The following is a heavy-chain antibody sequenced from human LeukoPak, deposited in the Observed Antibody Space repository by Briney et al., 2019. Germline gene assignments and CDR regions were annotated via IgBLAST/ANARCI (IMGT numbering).Heavy chain of an antibody. CDR1: GYTFTGYY. Sequence: ASVKVSCKASGYTFTGYYMHWVRQAPGQGLEWMGWINPNSGGTNFAQNFQGRVTMTRDTSISTAYMELSRLRSEDTAVYYCATPDMVRGVSDAFDIWGQGTMVTVSS. J-gene: IGHJ3*02. CDR2: INPNSGGT. D-gene: IGHD3-10*01. CDR3: ATPDMVRGVSDAFDI. V-gene: IGHV1-2*02.